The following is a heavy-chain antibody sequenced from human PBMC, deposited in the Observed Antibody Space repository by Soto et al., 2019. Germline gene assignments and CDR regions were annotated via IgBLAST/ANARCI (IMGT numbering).Heavy chain of an antibody. J-gene: IGHJ4*02. D-gene: IGHD2-2*01. CDR2: INHSGST. CDR1: GGSFSGYY. Sequence: SETLSLTCAVYGGSFSGYYWSWIRQPPGKGLEWIGEINHSGSTNYNPSLKSRVTISVDTSKNQFSLKLSSVTAADTAVYYCARGVFVVVVPAAPFDYWGQGTLVTVSS. V-gene: IGHV4-34*01. CDR3: ARGVFVVVVPAAPFDY.